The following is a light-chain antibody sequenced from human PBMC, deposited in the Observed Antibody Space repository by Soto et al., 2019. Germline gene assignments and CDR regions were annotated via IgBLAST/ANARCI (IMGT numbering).Light chain of an antibody. CDR1: QTVSSF. J-gene: IGKJ2*01. CDR3: QQRSNWPPMYT. V-gene: IGKV3-11*01. Sequence: EIVLTQSPATLSLSPGERATHSCRASQTVSSFIAWYQQTPGQAPRLLIYDVSRRATGIPARFSGSGSGTDFTLTISSLEPDDFAVYYCQQRSNWPPMYTFGQGTRLEIK. CDR2: DVS.